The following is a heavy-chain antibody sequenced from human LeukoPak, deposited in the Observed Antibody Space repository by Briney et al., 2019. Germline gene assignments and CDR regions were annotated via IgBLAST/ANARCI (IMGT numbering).Heavy chain of an antibody. V-gene: IGHV3-30-3*01. CDR1: GFTFSYYA. CDR2: ISYDGSNK. J-gene: IGHJ4*02. CDR3: ARGGDSSSPNFDY. D-gene: IGHD6-6*01. Sequence: PGGSLRLSCAASGFTFSYYAMHWVRQAPGKGLEWVAVISYDGSNKYYADSVKGRFTISRDNSKNTLYLQMNSLRAEDTAMYYCARGGDSSSPNFDYWGQGTLVTVSS.